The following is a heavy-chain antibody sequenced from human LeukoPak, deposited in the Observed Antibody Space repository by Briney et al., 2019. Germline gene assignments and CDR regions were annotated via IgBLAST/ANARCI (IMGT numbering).Heavy chain of an antibody. D-gene: IGHD6-6*01. CDR1: GGTFSSYA. J-gene: IGHJ4*02. V-gene: IGHV1-69*04. CDR2: IIPILGIA. CDR3: ATVGIAARHGDY. Sequence: ASVKVSCKASGGTFSSYAISWVRQAPGQGLEWMGRIIPILGIANYAQRFQGRVTITADKSTSTAYMELSSLRSEDTAVYYCATVGIAARHGDYWGQGTLVTVSS.